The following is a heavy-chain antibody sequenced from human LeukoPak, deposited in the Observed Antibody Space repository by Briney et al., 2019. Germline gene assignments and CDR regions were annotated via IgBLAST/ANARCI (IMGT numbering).Heavy chain of an antibody. CDR2: INPSGGST. CDR3: ARAAGWLLPPDY. Sequence: GASVKVSCKASGYTFTSYYMHWVRQAPGQGFEWMGIINPSGGSTSYAQKFQGRVTMTRDTSTSTVYMELSSLRSEDTAVYYCARAAGWLLPPDYWGQGTLVTVSS. J-gene: IGHJ4*02. D-gene: IGHD3-22*01. V-gene: IGHV1-46*01. CDR1: GYTFTSYY.